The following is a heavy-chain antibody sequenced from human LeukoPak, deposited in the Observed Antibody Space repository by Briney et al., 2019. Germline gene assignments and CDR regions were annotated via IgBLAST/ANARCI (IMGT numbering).Heavy chain of an antibody. D-gene: IGHD2-2*01. V-gene: IGHV4-30-2*01. CDR3: ARQRRYCSSTSCYFGYYGLDV. J-gene: IGHJ6*02. CDR1: GGSISSGGYS. Sequence: SQTLSLTCAVSGGSISSGGYSWSWIRQPPGKGLEWIGYIYHSGSTYYNPSLKSRVTISVDRSKNQFSLKLSSVTAADTAVYYCARQRRYCSSTSCYFGYYGLDVWGQGTTVTVSS. CDR2: IYHSGST.